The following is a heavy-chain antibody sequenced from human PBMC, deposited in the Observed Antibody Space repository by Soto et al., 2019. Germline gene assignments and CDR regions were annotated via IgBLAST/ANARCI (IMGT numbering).Heavy chain of an antibody. V-gene: IGHV1-69*13. CDR2: IIPIFGTA. CDR3: AKVRYSSPMGYYYGMDV. Sequence: SVKVSCKASRVAFSKFIVTWVRQAPGLGLEWVGGIIPIFGTANYAQKFQGRVTITADESTSTSYMEVNNLRSEDTAVYYCAKVRYSSPMGYYYGMDVWGQGTKVTVSS. D-gene: IGHD6-19*01. J-gene: IGHJ6*02. CDR1: RVAFSKFI.